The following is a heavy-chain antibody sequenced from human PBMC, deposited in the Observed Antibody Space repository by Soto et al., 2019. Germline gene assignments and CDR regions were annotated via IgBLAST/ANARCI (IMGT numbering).Heavy chain of an antibody. CDR1: GGTFSRYA. J-gene: IGHJ3*02. Sequence: ASVKVSCKASGGTFSRYAISWVRQAPGQGLEWMGGIIPIFGTANYAQKFQGRVTITADESTSTAYMELSSLRSEDTAVYYCARGHEFWSSESNDAFDIWGQGTMVTVSS. V-gene: IGHV1-69*13. CDR2: IIPIFGTA. CDR3: ARGHEFWSSESNDAFDI. D-gene: IGHD3-3*01.